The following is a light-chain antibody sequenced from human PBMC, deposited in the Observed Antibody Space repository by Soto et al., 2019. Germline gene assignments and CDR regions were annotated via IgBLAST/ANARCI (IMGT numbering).Light chain of an antibody. J-gene: IGLJ2*01. CDR2: DVS. CDR3: SSYTSSSTGVV. V-gene: IGLV2-14*01. CDR1: SSDVGGYNY. Sequence: QSVLTQPASVSGSPGQSITISCTGTSSDVGGYNYVSWYQQHPGKAPKLMIYDVSHRHSGVSNRFSGSKSGNTASLTISGLQAEDEADYYCSSYTSSSTGVVFGGGTKLTVL.